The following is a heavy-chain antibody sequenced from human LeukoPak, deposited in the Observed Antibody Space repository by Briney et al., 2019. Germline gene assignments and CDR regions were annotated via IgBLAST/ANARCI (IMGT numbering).Heavy chain of an antibody. J-gene: IGHJ4*02. Sequence: SETLSLTCAVYGGSFSGYYWSWIRQPPGKGLEWIGEINHSGGTNYNPSLKSRVTISVDTSKNQFSLKLSSVTAADTAVYYCARGPIYYDILTGYYRAAVLDYWGQGTLVTVSS. CDR3: ARGPIYYDILTGYYRAAVLDY. V-gene: IGHV4-34*01. CDR1: GGSFSGYY. D-gene: IGHD3-9*01. CDR2: INHSGGT.